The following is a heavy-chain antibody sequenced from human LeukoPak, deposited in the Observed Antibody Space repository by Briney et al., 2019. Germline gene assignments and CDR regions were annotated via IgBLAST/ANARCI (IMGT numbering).Heavy chain of an antibody. CDR1: GFPFSGSW. V-gene: IGHV3-7*01. Sequence: GGSLRLSCAASGFPFSGSWMDWVRQAPGKRMEWVANIKQDGSEKHYADSVRGRFTISRDNAKNSLFLQMSGLRAEDTAVYYCSRSLDYWGQGALVTVSS. J-gene: IGHJ4*02. CDR3: SRSLDY. CDR2: IKQDGSEK.